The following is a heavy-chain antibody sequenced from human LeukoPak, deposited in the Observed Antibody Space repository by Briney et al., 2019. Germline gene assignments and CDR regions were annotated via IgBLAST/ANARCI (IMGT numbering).Heavy chain of an antibody. D-gene: IGHD2-2*03. CDR3: ARDGYCSSSGCSNDY. Sequence: EASVKVSCKASGYTFSSYGISWVRQAPGQGLEWMGWISDYNGNTNYAQNVQGRVTMTTDRSRRTAYMELRSLRSDDTAVYYCARDGYCSSSGCSNDYWGQGTLVTVSS. CDR1: GYTFSSYG. CDR2: ISDYNGNT. J-gene: IGHJ4*02. V-gene: IGHV1-18*01.